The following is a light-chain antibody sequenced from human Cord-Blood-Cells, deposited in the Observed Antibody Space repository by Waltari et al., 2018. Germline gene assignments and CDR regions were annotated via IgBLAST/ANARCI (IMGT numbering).Light chain of an antibody. Sequence: QSALTQPASVSGSPGQSITISCTGTSSDVGGYNYVSWYQQHPGKAPKLIIYDVSKRPSAVSNRFSGSKSGNTASLTISGLQAEDEADYYCSSYTSSSTFVFGTGTKVTVL. V-gene: IGLV2-14*01. J-gene: IGLJ1*01. CDR2: DVS. CDR3: SSYTSSSTFV. CDR1: SSDVGGYNY.